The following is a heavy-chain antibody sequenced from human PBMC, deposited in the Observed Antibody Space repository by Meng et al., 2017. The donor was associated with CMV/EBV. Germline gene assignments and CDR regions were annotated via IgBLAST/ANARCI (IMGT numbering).Heavy chain of an antibody. D-gene: IGHD3-22*01. CDR1: GGSISSSSYY. V-gene: IGHV4-39*07. CDR3: ARGVVTMIVVYDP. J-gene: IGHJ5*02. Sequence: QMEMQGSGPGLVNPSETLSLTCVVSGGSISSSSYYWGWIRQPPGKGLEWIGSIYYSGSTYYNPSLKSRVTISVDTSKNQFSLKLSSVTAADTAVYYCARGVVTMIVVYDPWGQGTLVTVSS. CDR2: IYYSGST.